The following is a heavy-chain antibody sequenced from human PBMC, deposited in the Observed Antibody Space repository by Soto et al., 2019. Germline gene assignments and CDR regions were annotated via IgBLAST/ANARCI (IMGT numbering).Heavy chain of an antibody. Sequence: QVQLEQSGAEVKKSGASVKVSCKASGYTFTSYGVSWVRQAPGQGLEWMGWISPYNGNTEYAQKLQGRVTMTTDTSTSTAYMELRSLRSDDTAVYYCARDNHDPTRYSGTYYVWFDPWGQGTLVTVSS. V-gene: IGHV1-18*01. D-gene: IGHD1-26*01. CDR3: ARDNHDPTRYSGTYYVWFDP. CDR2: ISPYNGNT. J-gene: IGHJ5*02. CDR1: GYTFTSYG.